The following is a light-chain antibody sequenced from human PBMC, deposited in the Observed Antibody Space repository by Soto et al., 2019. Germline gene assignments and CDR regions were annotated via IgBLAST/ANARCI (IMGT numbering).Light chain of an antibody. Sequence: QSVLTQPPSVSGAPGQRVTISCTRSSSNIGAGYDVHWYQQLPRTAPKLLIYSNNNRPSGVPDRFSGSRSGTSASLAITGLQPEDEADYYCQSYDGGLGVSKIFGRGTTLTVL. CDR3: QSYDGGLGVSKI. V-gene: IGLV1-40*01. CDR2: SNN. CDR1: SSNIGAGYD. J-gene: IGLJ2*01.